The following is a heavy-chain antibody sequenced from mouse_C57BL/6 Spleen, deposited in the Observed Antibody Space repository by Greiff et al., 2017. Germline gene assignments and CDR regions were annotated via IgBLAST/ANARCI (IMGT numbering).Heavy chain of an antibody. CDR3: AGAGREAIDY. J-gene: IGHJ4*01. Sequence: QVQLQQPGTELVKPGASVKLSCKASGYTFTSYWMHWVKQRPGKGLEWIGNINTSNGGTNYNEKFKGKTTLTEDKSSRTAYMQLSSLTSEDSAVYYCAGAGREAIDYWGQGTSVTVSS. CDR1: GYTFTSYW. V-gene: IGHV1-53*01. CDR2: INTSNGGT. D-gene: IGHD1-1*01.